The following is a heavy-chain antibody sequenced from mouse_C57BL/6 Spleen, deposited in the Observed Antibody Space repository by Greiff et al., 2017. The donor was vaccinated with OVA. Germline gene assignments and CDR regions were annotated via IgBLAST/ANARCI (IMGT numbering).Heavy chain of an antibody. CDR2: IFPGSGST. J-gene: IGHJ4*01. Sequence: QVQLKESGPELVKPGASVKISCKASGYTFTDYYINWVKQRPGQGLEWIGWIFPGSGSTYYNEKFKGKATLTVDKSSSTAYMLLSSLTSEDSAVYFCARWLLSLYAMDYWGQGTSVTVSS. CDR3: ARWLLSLYAMDY. V-gene: IGHV1-75*01. D-gene: IGHD2-3*01. CDR1: GYTFTDYY.